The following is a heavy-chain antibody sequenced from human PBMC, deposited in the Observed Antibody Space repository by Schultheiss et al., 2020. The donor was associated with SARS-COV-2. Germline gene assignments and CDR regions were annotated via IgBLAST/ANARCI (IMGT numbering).Heavy chain of an antibody. CDR2: IYHSGST. D-gene: IGHD2-2*01. V-gene: IGHV4-59*08. CDR1: GGSISSYY. J-gene: IGHJ4*02. Sequence: SETLSLTCTVSGGSISSYYWGWIRQPPGKGLEWIGSIYHSGSTNYNPSLKSRVTISVDRSKNLFSLKLSSVTAADTAVYYCARTIKYCSSTSCYLDYFDYWGQGTLVTVSS. CDR3: ARTIKYCSSTSCYLDYFDY.